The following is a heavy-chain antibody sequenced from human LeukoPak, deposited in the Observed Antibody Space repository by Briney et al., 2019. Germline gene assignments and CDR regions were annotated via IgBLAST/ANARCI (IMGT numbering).Heavy chain of an antibody. CDR3: ARDLRAAAGARRHHAFDI. CDR1: GGSISSYY. D-gene: IGHD6-13*01. Sequence: SETLSLTCTVSGGSISSYYWSWIRQPAGKGLEWNGRIYTSGSTNYNPSLKSRVTMSVDTSKNQFSLKLSSVTAADTAVYYCARDLRAAAGARRHHAFDIWGQGTMVTVSS. J-gene: IGHJ3*02. CDR2: IYTSGST. V-gene: IGHV4-4*07.